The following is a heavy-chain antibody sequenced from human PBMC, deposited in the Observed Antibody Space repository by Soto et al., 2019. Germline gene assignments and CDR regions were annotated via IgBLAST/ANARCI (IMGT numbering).Heavy chain of an antibody. CDR2: ISSSSSTI. CDR3: ARDGRGRRDAFDI. J-gene: IGHJ3*02. Sequence: GGSLRLSCAASGFTFSSYRMNWVRQAPGKGLEWVSYISSSSSTIYYADSVKGRFTISRDNAKNSLYLQMNSLRAEDTAVYYCARDGRGRRDAFDIWGQGTMVTVSS. D-gene: IGHD3-16*01. CDR1: GFTFSSYR. V-gene: IGHV3-48*04.